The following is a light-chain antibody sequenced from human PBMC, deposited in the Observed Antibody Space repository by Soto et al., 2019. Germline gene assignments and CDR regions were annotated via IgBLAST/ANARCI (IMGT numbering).Light chain of an antibody. CDR3: QQYGSSLGVT. V-gene: IGKV3-20*01. CDR2: GAS. Sequence: IVLTQSPGTLSLSPGERATLSCRASQSVSSSYLAWYQQKPGQAPRLLIYGASSRATGIPDRFSGSGPGTDFTLTISRLEPEDFAVYYCQQYGSSLGVTFGGGTKVDIK. CDR1: QSVSSSY. J-gene: IGKJ4*01.